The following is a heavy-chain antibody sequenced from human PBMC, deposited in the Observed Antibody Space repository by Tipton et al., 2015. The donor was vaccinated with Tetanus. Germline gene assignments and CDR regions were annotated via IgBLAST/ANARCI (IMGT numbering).Heavy chain of an antibody. D-gene: IGHD3-10*01. Sequence: TLSLTCSVSGDSINAFYWTWLRQPPGKSLEWIGNIDGAASSTYNPTFKNRVTILRDLSKNQFSLRLTSVTAADTAIYYCARERGSGSYPLDYWGRGTLVTVSA. V-gene: IGHV4-59*01. CDR2: IDGAASS. CDR1: GDSINAFY. CDR3: ARERGSGSYPLDY. J-gene: IGHJ4*02.